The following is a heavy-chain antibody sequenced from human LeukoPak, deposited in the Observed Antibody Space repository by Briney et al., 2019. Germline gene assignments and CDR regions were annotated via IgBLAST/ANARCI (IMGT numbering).Heavy chain of an antibody. CDR1: GFIFSNSG. V-gene: IGHV3-33*01. CDR3: ARDFRRYSYGPVDY. D-gene: IGHD5-18*01. Sequence: GSLRLSCTVSGFIFSNSGMHWVRRAPGQGLEWVAVVWFDGSKRYYADSVKGRFTISRDNSKNTLHLQMDSLRVKDTAMYFCARDFRRYSYGPVDYRGQGTLVTVSS. J-gene: IGHJ4*02. CDR2: VWFDGSKR.